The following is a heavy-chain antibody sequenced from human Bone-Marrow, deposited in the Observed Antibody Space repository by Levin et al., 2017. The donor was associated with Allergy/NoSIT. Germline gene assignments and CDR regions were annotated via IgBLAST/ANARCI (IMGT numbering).Heavy chain of an antibody. J-gene: IGHJ4*02. CDR2: IIPISYIT. CDR3: ARANHADSSGYYYIY. V-gene: IGHV1-69*13. D-gene: IGHD3-22*01. CDR1: GGTFSSFA. Sequence: SVKVSCKTSGGTFSSFAVNWVRQAPGQGLEWVGGIIPISYITNYAQKFYGRVTFTADESTSTVYMELSSLRSEDTAVYYCARANHADSSGYYYIYWGQGTLVTVSS.